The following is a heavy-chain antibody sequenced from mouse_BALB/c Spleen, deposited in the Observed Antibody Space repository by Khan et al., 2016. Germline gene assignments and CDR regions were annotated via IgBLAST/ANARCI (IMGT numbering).Heavy chain of an antibody. CDR3: ARDDYGSRWDY. CDR2: ISSSGST. CDR1: GDSITSGY. J-gene: IGHJ3*01. V-gene: IGHV3-8*02. Sequence: EVQLQESGPSLVKPSQTLSLTCSVTGDSITSGYWNWFRKFPGNKLEYMGYISSSGSTSYNPSLKSRISITRDTSTNQYYLQWNAVTTEEAATYYGARDDYGSRWDYWGQGTLVTVSA. D-gene: IGHD1-1*01.